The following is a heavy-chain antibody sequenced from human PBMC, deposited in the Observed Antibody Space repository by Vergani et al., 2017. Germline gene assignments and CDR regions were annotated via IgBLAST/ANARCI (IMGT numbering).Heavy chain of an antibody. J-gene: IGHJ4*02. CDR3: ARLWAMTTVTTGLDY. CDR1: GGSISSSSYY. D-gene: IGHD4-17*01. Sequence: QLQLQESGPGLVKPSETLSLTCTVSGGSISSSSYYWGWIRQPPGKGLEWIGSIYYSGSTYYNPSLKSRVTISVDTSKNHFSLKLSSVTAADTAVYYCARLWAMTTVTTGLDYWGQGTLVTVSS. V-gene: IGHV4-39*01. CDR2: IYYSGST.